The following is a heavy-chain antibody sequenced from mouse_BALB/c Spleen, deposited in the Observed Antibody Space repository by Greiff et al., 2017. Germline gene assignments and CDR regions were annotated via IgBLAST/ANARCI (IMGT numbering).Heavy chain of an antibody. CDR1: GYSITSGYY. D-gene: IGHD2-1*01. CDR2: ISYDGSN. J-gene: IGHJ3*01. V-gene: IGHV3-6*02. CDR3: ATGGNYRFAY. Sequence: DVQLQESGPGLVKPSQSLSLTCSVTGYSITSGYYWNWIRQFPGNKLEWMGYISYDGSNNYNPSLKNRISITRDTSKNQFFLKLNSVTTEDTATYYCATGGNYRFAYWGQGTLVTVSA.